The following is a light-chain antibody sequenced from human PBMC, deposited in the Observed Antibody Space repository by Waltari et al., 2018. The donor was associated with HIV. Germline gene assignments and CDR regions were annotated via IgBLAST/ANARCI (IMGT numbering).Light chain of an antibody. CDR3: QQFNTFSPIT. Sequence: DIQLTQSRSLLSASVGDRVTITCRASQGISSYLAWYQQKPGKAPNLLIYSASTLQSGVPSRFSGSGSGTEFTLTINSLQPEDFATYYCQQFNTFSPITFGQGTRLEIK. CDR1: QGISSY. V-gene: IGKV1-9*01. J-gene: IGKJ5*01. CDR2: SAS.